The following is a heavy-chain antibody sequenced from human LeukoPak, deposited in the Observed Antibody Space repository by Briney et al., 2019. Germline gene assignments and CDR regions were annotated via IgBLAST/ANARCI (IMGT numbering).Heavy chain of an antibody. Sequence: GGSLRLSCAASGFTFSSYGMHWVRQAPGKGLEWVAVISYDGSNKYYADSVKGRFTISRDNSKNTLYLQMNSLRAEDTAVYYCAKPEGRYDSSGPFDYWGQGTLVTVSS. V-gene: IGHV3-30*18. J-gene: IGHJ4*02. CDR2: ISYDGSNK. CDR1: GFTFSSYG. D-gene: IGHD3-22*01. CDR3: AKPEGRYDSSGPFDY.